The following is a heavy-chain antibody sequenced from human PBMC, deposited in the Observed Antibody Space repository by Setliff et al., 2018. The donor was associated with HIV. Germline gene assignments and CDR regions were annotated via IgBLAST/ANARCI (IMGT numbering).Heavy chain of an antibody. J-gene: IGHJ4*02. D-gene: IGHD3-10*01. Sequence: PSETLSLTCAVYGGSFSGYFWSWIRQFPGRGLEWITEINQSGNSNHNPSLKSRVTVSVDLSKNQFSLTLNSVTAADTAVYYCVRRPMIRGKPFDLWGQGTQVTV. CDR2: INQSGNS. CDR3: VRRPMIRGKPFDL. V-gene: IGHV4-34*01. CDR1: GGSFSGYF.